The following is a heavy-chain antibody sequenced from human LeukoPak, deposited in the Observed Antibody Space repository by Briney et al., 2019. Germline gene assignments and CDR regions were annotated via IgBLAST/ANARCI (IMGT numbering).Heavy chain of an antibody. V-gene: IGHV3-53*01. D-gene: IGHD5-12*01. CDR2: IYSDNT. CDR1: GFTVSSNS. Sequence: GGSLRLSCTVSGFTVSSNSMSWVRQAPGKGLEWVSFIYSDNTHYSDSVKGRFTISRDNSKNTLYLQMNSLRAEDTAVYYCARGGYSGYDAFCDYWGQGTLVTVSS. J-gene: IGHJ4*02. CDR3: ARGGYSGYDAFCDY.